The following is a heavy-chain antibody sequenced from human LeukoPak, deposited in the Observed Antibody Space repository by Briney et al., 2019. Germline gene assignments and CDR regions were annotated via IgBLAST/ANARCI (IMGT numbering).Heavy chain of an antibody. D-gene: IGHD5-24*01. J-gene: IGHJ6*03. Sequence: GASVKVSCRASGYTFTGYYMHWVRQAPGQGLEWMGWINPNSGGTNYAQKFQGRVTMTRDTSISTAYMELSRLRSDDTAVYYCARGDDDGYYYMDVWGKGTTVTVSS. CDR3: ARGDDDGYYYMDV. CDR2: INPNSGGT. V-gene: IGHV1-2*02. CDR1: GYTFTGYY.